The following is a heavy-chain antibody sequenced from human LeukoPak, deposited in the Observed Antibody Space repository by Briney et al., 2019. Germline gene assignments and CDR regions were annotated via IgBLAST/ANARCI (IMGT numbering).Heavy chain of an antibody. V-gene: IGHV3-21*01. J-gene: IGHJ4*02. CDR1: GFIFSSFS. Sequence: GGSLRLSCATSGFIFSSFSMNWVRQAPGKGLEWISCITSNGRGVYYADSVKGRFTISRDTAGNSLYLQMNSLRVEDTAVYYCARDGITGTTVFDYWGQGTLVTVSS. CDR3: ARDGITGTTVFDY. D-gene: IGHD1-20*01. CDR2: ITSNGRGV.